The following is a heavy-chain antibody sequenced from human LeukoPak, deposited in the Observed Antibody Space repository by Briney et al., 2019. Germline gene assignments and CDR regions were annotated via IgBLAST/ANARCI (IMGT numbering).Heavy chain of an antibody. Sequence: GGSLRLSCAASGFTVSSNYMSWVRQAPGKGLEWVSVIYSGGSTYYADSVKGRFTISRDNSMNTLYLQMNSLRAEDTAVYYCARGVTEAAAPNNWFDPWGQGTLVTVSS. CDR2: IYSGGST. CDR3: ARGVTEAAAPNNWFDP. J-gene: IGHJ5*02. CDR1: GFTVSSNY. V-gene: IGHV3-66*01. D-gene: IGHD6-13*01.